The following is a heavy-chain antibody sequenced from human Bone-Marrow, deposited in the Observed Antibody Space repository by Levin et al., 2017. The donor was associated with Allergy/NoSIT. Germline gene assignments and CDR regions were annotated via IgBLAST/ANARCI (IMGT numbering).Heavy chain of an antibody. V-gene: IGHV4-30-4*01. CDR3: ARGQYDGRYYFDY. J-gene: IGHJ4*02. CDR1: AGSISSGYNY. Sequence: SQTLSLTCTVSAGSISSGYNYWSWIRQSPGKGLEWIGYMYSSGSTSYHPSLQSRVSISVDTSKDQFSLKLDSVTAADTAVYYCARGQYDGRYYFDYWGQGTLVTVSS. CDR2: MYSSGST. D-gene: IGHD4-11*01.